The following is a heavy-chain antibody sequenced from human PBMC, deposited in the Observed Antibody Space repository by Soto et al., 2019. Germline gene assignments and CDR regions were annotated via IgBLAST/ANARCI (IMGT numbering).Heavy chain of an antibody. V-gene: IGHV3-53*01. CDR3: AKSRGTGWFADALDV. Sequence: EERLVESGGGLIQPGGSLRVSCAASGFTVSSYYMSWVRQAPGKGLEWVSVIYSGGSTYYADSVKGRFTISRDDYGNSLYLQMNSLGVEDTAVYYCAKSRGTGWFADALDVWGQVTMVTVSS. CDR1: GFTVSSYY. D-gene: IGHD6-19*01. J-gene: IGHJ3*01. CDR2: IYSGGST.